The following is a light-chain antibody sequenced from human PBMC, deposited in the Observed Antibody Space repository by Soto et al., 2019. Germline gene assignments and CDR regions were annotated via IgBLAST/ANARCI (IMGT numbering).Light chain of an antibody. Sequence: DIQMTQSPSSLSASVGDRVTITCRASQSSSSYLNWYQQKPGKAPKLLIYAASILQSGVPSRFSGSGSGTDFTLTISSLQPEEFATYYCQQSYSTPITFGQGTRLEIK. CDR2: AAS. CDR3: QQSYSTPIT. J-gene: IGKJ5*01. CDR1: QSSSSY. V-gene: IGKV1-39*01.